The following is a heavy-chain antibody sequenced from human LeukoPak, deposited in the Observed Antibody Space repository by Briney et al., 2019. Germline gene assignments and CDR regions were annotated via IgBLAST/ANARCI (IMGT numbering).Heavy chain of an antibody. D-gene: IGHD3-9*01. Sequence: SVKVSCKASGYTFTSYGISWVRQAPGQGLEWMGGIIPIFGTANYAQKFQGRVTITADESTSTAYMELSSLRSEDTAVYYCARGPYYDILTGYDYYYYYYMDVWGKGTTVTISS. J-gene: IGHJ6*03. CDR3: ARGPYYDILTGYDYYYYYYMDV. V-gene: IGHV1-69*13. CDR2: IIPIFGTA. CDR1: GYTFTSYG.